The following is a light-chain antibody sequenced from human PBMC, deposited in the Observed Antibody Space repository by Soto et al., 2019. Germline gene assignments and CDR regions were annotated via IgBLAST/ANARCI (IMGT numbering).Light chain of an antibody. CDR2: EVT. J-gene: IGLJ1*01. Sequence: QSALTQPASVSGSPGQSIAISCTGTRSDVGAYNYVSWYQQHPGKAPKLMISEVTNRPSGVSDRFSGSKSGNTASLTISGLQAEDEADYYFSSFTSSSTLDVFGTGTKVTVL. CDR3: SSFTSSSTLDV. CDR1: RSDVGAYNY. V-gene: IGLV2-14*01.